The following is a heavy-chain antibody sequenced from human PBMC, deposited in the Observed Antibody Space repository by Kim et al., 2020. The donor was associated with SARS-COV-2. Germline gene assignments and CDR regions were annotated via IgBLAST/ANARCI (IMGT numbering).Heavy chain of an antibody. CDR2: ISYDGSNK. CDR1: GFTFSSYA. Sequence: GGSLRLSCAASGFTFSSYAMHWVHQAPGKGLEWVAVISYDGSNKYYADSVKGRFTISRDNSKNTLYLQMNSLRAEDTAVYYCARDLGSGSYSRSYYYYGMDVWGQGTTVTVSS. J-gene: IGHJ6*02. D-gene: IGHD1-26*01. CDR3: ARDLGSGSYSRSYYYYGMDV. V-gene: IGHV3-30-3*01.